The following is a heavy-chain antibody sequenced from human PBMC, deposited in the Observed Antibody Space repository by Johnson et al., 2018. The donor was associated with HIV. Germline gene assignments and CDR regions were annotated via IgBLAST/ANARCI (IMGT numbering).Heavy chain of an antibody. D-gene: IGHD1-26*01. CDR3: TRGPLTVGATIDALDI. Sequence: QVQLVESGGGLVQPGRSLRLSCAASGFTFSSYAMHWVRQAPGKGLEWVAVISYDGSNKYYADSVKGRSTISRDNAENTLYLQMNSLRAEDTAVYFCTRGPLTVGATIDALDIWGHGTMVTVSS. CDR1: GFTFSSYA. CDR2: ISYDGSNK. J-gene: IGHJ3*02. V-gene: IGHV3-30-3*01.